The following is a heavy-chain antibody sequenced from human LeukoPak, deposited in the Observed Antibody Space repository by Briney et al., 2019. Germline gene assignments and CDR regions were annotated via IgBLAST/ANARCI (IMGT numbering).Heavy chain of an antibody. D-gene: IGHD1-26*01. CDR2: ISASGGNS. J-gene: IGHJ4*02. CDR3: ARDIELSC. V-gene: IGHV3-23*01. CDR1: GFTFSDAA. Sequence: GGSLRLSCEASGFTFSDAAMSWVRQASGRGLEWVSLISASGGNSYYADSVKGRFTVSRDSSKNTLHLQMNSLRAEDTAVYYCARDIELSCWGQGTLVTVSS.